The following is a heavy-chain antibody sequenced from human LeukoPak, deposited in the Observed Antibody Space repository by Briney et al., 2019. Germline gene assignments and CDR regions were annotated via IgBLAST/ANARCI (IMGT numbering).Heavy chain of an antibody. D-gene: IGHD5-12*01. Sequence: GGSLRLSCAASGFSFSSYAMHWVRQAPGRGLEWVSAICKSGGSTYYADSVKGRFTISRDNSKNTLYLQMNSLRAEDTAVYYCARAFSGYLGPYYYYYYYMDVWGKGTTVTVSS. V-gene: IGHV3-64*04. CDR3: ARAFSGYLGPYYYYYYYMDV. CDR1: GFSFSSYA. CDR2: ICKSGGST. J-gene: IGHJ6*03.